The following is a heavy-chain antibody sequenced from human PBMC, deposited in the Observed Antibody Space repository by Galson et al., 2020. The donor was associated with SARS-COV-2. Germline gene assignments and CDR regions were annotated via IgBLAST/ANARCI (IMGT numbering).Heavy chain of an antibody. J-gene: IGHJ4*02. V-gene: IGHV4-31*03. CDR3: ARDRNCSGGSCSYFDY. D-gene: IGHD2-15*01. CDR1: GGSISSGGYY. Sequence: SETLSLTCTVSGGSISSGGYYWSWIRPHPGTGLEWIGYIYYSGRTYYNPSLKSRVTISVDTSKNQFSLKLSSVTAADTAVYYCARDRNCSGGSCSYFDYWGQGTLVTVSS. CDR2: IYYSGRT.